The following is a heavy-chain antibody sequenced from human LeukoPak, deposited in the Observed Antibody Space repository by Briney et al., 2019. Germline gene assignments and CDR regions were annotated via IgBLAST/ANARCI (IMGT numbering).Heavy chain of an antibody. V-gene: IGHV3-74*01. CDR1: GFTFSNYW. CDR3: ARGIGSYPYWYFDL. CDR2: INSDGTST. J-gene: IGHJ2*01. Sequence: GGSLRLSCAASGFTFSNYWMHCVRQAPGKRLVWVSRINSDGTSTNYTDSVKGRFTISRDNAKNTLYLQMNSLRAEDTAVYYCARGIGSYPYWYFDLWGRGTLVTVSS. D-gene: IGHD1-26*01.